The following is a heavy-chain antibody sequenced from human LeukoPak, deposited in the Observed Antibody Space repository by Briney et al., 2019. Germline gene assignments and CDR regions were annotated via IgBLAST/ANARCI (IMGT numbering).Heavy chain of an antibody. D-gene: IGHD3-9*01. J-gene: IGHJ4*02. V-gene: IGHV3-21*01. CDR1: GFTFSSYI. Sequence: GGSLRLSCAASGFTFSSYIMNWVRQAPGKGLEWVSSISSSSSYIYYADSVKGRFTISRDNAKNSLHLQMNSLRAEDTAVYYCARDRAYDRYYFDYWGQGTLVTVSS. CDR3: ARDRAYDRYYFDY. CDR2: ISSSSSYI.